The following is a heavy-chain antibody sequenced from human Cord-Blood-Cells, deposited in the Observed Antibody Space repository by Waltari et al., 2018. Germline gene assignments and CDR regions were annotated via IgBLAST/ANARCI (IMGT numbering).Heavy chain of an antibody. J-gene: IGHJ6*03. CDR3: ASSGRSTTVKNYYYYYMDV. V-gene: IGHV3-53*01. CDR2: IYSGGST. CDR1: GFTVSSNY. D-gene: IGHD4-4*01. Sequence: EVQLVESGGGLIQPGGSLRLSCAASGFTVSSNYMSWVRQAPGKGLEWVSVIYSGGSTYYADSVKGRFTISRDNSKNTLYLQMNSLRAEDTAVYYCASSGRSTTVKNYYYYYMDVWGKGTTVTVSS.